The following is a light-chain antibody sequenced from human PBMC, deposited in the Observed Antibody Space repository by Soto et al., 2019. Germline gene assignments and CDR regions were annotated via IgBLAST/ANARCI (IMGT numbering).Light chain of an antibody. CDR1: SSDVGGYNY. CDR3: SSYTSSSTVV. CDR2: DVS. V-gene: IGLV2-14*01. Sequence: QSVLTQPASVSGSPGQSITISCTGTSSDVGGYNYVSWYQQHPGKAPKRMIYDVSNRPSGVSNRFSGSKSGKTASLTISGLQAEDEADYYCSSYTSSSTVVFGGGTKLTVL. J-gene: IGLJ2*01.